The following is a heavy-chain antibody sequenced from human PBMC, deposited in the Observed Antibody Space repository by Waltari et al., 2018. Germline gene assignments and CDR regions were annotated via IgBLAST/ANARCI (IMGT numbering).Heavy chain of an antibody. J-gene: IGHJ5*02. CDR3: ARVGTQLYGVLTRRWFDP. D-gene: IGHD3-3*01. CDR2: MFHTGKA. CDR1: GGSFNNDY. V-gene: IGHV4-59*01. Sequence: QVHLQESGPGLVKPSETLSLTCTVSGGSFNNDYWGWIRQPPGKGLEWIGHMFHTGKAYYNPALKGRVTMSVDTSKKRLSLNLNSVTAGDTAVYYCARVGTQLYGVLTRRWFDPWGQGTLVAVSS.